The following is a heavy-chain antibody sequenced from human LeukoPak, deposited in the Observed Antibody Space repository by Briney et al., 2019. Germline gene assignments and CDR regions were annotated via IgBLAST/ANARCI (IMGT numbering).Heavy chain of an antibody. CDR1: GFTLSSYG. D-gene: IGHD6-19*01. CDR3: ASLRYSSGSMKTRHAFDI. V-gene: IGHV3-33*08. Sequence: GGSLRLSCAASGFTLSSYGISWVRQAPGKGLEWVAVIWYDGSNKYYADSVKGRFTISRDNSKNTLYLQMNSLRAEDTAVYYCASLRYSSGSMKTRHAFDIWGQGTMVTVSS. CDR2: IWYDGSNK. J-gene: IGHJ3*02.